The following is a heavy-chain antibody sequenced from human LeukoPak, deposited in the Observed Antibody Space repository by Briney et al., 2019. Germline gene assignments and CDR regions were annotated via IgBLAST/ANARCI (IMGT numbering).Heavy chain of an antibody. CDR2: ISAYSGNT. CDR3: ARDFGYDSSGYYPTSY. J-gene: IGHJ4*02. D-gene: IGHD3-22*01. V-gene: IGHV1-18*01. Sequence: GASVKVSCKASGYTFTSYGISWVRQAPGQGLEWMGWISAYSGNTNYAQKLQGRVTMTTDTSTSTAYMELRSLRSDDTAVYYCARDFGYDSSGYYPTSYWGQGTLVTVSS. CDR1: GYTFTSYG.